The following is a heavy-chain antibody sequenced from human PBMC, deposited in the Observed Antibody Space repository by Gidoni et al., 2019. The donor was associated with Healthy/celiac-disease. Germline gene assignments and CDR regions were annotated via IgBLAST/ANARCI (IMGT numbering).Heavy chain of an antibody. Sequence: EVQLVESGGGLVQPGGSLRLSCAASGFTFSSYAMSWVRQAPGKGLEWVSVISGSGGSTYYADSVKGRFTISRDNSKNTLYLQMNSLRAEDTALYYCARPSYDILTDYRYWGQGTLVTVSS. CDR3: ARPSYDILTDYRY. CDR1: GFTFSSYA. V-gene: IGHV3-23*04. D-gene: IGHD3-9*01. J-gene: IGHJ4*02. CDR2: ISGSGGST.